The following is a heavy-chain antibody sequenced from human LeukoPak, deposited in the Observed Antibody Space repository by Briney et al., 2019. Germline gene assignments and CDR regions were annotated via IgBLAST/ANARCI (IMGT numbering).Heavy chain of an antibody. Sequence: SQTLSLTCTVSGGSIRGGIYYWSWIRQSAGKGLEWIGRIYTSGSTNYNPSLKSRVTISVDTSKNQFSLNLTSVTAADTAVYYCARDLGYSSSWYVGAGYYYYMDVWGKGTTVTISS. D-gene: IGHD6-13*01. J-gene: IGHJ6*03. CDR2: IYTSGST. CDR1: GGSIRGGIYY. CDR3: ARDLGYSSSWYVGAGYYYYMDV. V-gene: IGHV4-61*02.